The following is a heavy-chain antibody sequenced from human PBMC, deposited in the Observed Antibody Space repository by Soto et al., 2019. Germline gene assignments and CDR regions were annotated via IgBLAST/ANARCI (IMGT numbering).Heavy chain of an antibody. Sequence: QVYLVQSGAEVKKPGSSVNVSCKASGRTFTSYAITWVRQAPGQGLEWMGGIIPIFGTVNYAQKFQGTVTITADKSTSTAYMELSSLRSEDTAVYYCARGRFLEWLLNYYYFGMDVWGQGTTVIVSS. V-gene: IGHV1-69*06. J-gene: IGHJ6*02. CDR1: GRTFTSYA. D-gene: IGHD3-3*01. CDR3: ARGRFLEWLLNYYYFGMDV. CDR2: IIPIFGTV.